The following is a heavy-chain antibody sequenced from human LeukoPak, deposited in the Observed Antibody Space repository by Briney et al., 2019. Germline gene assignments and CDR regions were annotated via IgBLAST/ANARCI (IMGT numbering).Heavy chain of an antibody. D-gene: IGHD6-13*01. J-gene: IGHJ4*02. V-gene: IGHV4-4*03. CDR2: LYHSGST. CDR1: GGSFSSSNW. Sequence: PGTLSLTCAVSGGSFSSSNWWSWVRQRPGKGLEWIGELYHSGSTNYNPSLKSRVTISVDKSKNQFSLKLSSVTAADTAVYYCARDSRPALYSSSWFDYWGQGTLVTVSS. CDR3: ARDSRPALYSSSWFDY.